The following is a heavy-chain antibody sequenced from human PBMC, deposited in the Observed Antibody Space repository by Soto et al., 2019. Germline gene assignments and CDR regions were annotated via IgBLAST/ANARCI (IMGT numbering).Heavy chain of an antibody. CDR1: GGSISSGGYY. Sequence: SETLSLTCTVSGGSISSGGYYWSWIRQHPGKGLEWIGYIYYSGSTYYNPSLKSRVTISVDTSKNQFSLKLSSVTAADTAVYYCAREEISSSGYYPDRWFDPWGQGTLVTVSS. J-gene: IGHJ5*02. V-gene: IGHV4-31*03. CDR2: IYYSGST. D-gene: IGHD3-22*01. CDR3: AREEISSSGYYPDRWFDP.